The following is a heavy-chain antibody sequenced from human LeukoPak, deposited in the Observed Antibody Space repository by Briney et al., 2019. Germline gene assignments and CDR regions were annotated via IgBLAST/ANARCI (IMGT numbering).Heavy chain of an antibody. CDR1: GFTFSTYG. CDR2: ISYDGTKI. D-gene: IGHD3-22*01. Sequence: PGGSLRLSCAASGFTFSTYGMHWVRQAPGKGLEWVAIISYDGTKIYYADSVKGRCTISRDNSKNTLYLQMNSLRTEDTAVYYCVKPRRGYYDSSAFDIWGQGTMVTVSS. CDR3: VKPRRGYYDSSAFDI. V-gene: IGHV3-30*18. J-gene: IGHJ3*02.